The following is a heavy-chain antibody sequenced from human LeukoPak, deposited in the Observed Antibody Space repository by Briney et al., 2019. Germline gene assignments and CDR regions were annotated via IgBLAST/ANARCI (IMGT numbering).Heavy chain of an antibody. CDR3: ARGEYQWLTQNYYYYYMDV. Sequence: AASVKVSCKASGYTFTSYDINWVRQATGQGLEWMGWMNPNSGNTGYAQKLQGRVTMTRNTSISTAYMELSSLRSEDTAVYYCARGEYQWLTQNYYYYYMDVWGKGTTVTVSS. CDR1: GYTFTSYD. V-gene: IGHV1-8*02. J-gene: IGHJ6*03. D-gene: IGHD6-19*01. CDR2: MNPNSGNT.